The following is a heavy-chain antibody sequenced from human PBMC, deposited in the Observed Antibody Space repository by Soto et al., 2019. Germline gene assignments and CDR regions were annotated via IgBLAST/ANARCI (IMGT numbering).Heavy chain of an antibody. CDR3: ARPGYSSSWYWFDL. Sequence: PSETLSLTCTVSGVSFRSSDYYWGWIRQPPNKGLEWIGSMHYGGSTFYNPSLKSRVTISVDTSKNQFSLKLTSVTAADTAVYYCARPGYSSSWYWFDLWGQGTQVTVSS. V-gene: IGHV4-39*01. D-gene: IGHD6-13*01. J-gene: IGHJ5*02. CDR1: GVSFRSSDYY. CDR2: MHYGGST.